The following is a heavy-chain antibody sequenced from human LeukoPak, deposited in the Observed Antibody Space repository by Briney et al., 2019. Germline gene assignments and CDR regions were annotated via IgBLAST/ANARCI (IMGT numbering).Heavy chain of an antibody. CDR2: IKQDGSVR. CDR3: AREMWQWRY. Sequence: LPGGSLRLSCAASGFTFSSYGMHWVRQAPGKGLEWVASIKQDGSVRYYVDSVKGRFTISRDNAKNSLYLQTNSLRAEDTAVYYCAREMWQWRYWGQGTLVTVSS. J-gene: IGHJ4*02. CDR1: GFTFSSYG. D-gene: IGHD6-19*01. V-gene: IGHV3-7*03.